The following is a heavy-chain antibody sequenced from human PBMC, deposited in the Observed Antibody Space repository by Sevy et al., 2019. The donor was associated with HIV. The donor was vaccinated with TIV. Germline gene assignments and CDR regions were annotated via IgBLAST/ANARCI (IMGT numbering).Heavy chain of an antibody. D-gene: IGHD6-13*01. CDR1: EFSFSNTG. CDR2: VSRDGITV. Sequence: GGSLRLSCAATEFSFSNTGMHWVRQAPGKGLEWVGIVSRDGITVFYAESVKGRFTISRDNSKSTLYLQMNSLRLEDTAVYYCAKEDSNYYYDYWGQGTLVTVSS. V-gene: IGHV3-30*18. J-gene: IGHJ4*02. CDR3: AKEDSNYYYDY.